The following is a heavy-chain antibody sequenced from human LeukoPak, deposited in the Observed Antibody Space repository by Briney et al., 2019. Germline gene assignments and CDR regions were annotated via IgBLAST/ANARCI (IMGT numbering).Heavy chain of an antibody. V-gene: IGHV3-23*01. CDR1: GFTFSSYA. D-gene: IGHD3-9*01. J-gene: IGHJ3*02. Sequence: PGGSLRLSCAASGFTFSSYAMSWVRQAPGKGLEWVSAISGSGGSTYYADSVKGRFTISRDNSKNTLYLQMNSLRAEDTAVYYCARDGYREAISPIALNAFDIWGQGTMVTVSS. CDR2: ISGSGGST. CDR3: ARDGYREAISPIALNAFDI.